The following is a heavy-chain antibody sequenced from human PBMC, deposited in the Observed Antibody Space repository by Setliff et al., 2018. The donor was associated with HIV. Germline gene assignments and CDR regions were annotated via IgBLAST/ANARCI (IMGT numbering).Heavy chain of an antibody. D-gene: IGHD5-12*01. CDR1: GYSFTNHY. V-gene: IGHV1-46*01. J-gene: IGHJ3*02. CDR3: ASAGAWQRNALDI. CDR2: INPTDGST. Sequence: ASVKVSCKPSGYSFTNHYMHWVRQAPGQGLEWMRVINPTDGSTRNTQKFQGRVAMTRDTSTGTVYMELSSLRSEDTAVYYCASAGAWQRNALDIWGQGTMVTVSS.